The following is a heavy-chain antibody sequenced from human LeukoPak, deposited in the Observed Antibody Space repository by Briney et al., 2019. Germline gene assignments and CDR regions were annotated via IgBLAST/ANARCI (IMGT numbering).Heavy chain of an antibody. CDR1: GFTFSSYA. J-gene: IGHJ4*02. D-gene: IGHD6-19*01. Sequence: QPGGSLRLSCAASGFTFSSYAMSWVRQAPGKGLEWVSAISGSGGSTYYADSVKGRFTISRDNAKNFLYLQMNSLRVEDTAFYYCAKDNRRHYTSGPNPDSLHWGQGALVTVSS. CDR3: AKDNRRHYTSGPNPDSLH. CDR2: ISGSGGST. V-gene: IGHV3-23*01.